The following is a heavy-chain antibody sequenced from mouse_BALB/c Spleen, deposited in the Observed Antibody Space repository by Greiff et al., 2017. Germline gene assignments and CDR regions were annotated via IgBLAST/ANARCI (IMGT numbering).Heavy chain of an antibody. D-gene: IGHD2-10*02. J-gene: IGHJ2*01. Sequence: EVKVEESGGGLVQPGGSMKLSCVASGFTFSNYWMNWVRQSPEKGLEWVAEIRLKSNNYATHYAESVKGRFTISRDDSKSSVYLQMNNLRAEDTGIYYCTRRLRYGNYDYWGQGTTLTVSS. V-gene: IGHV6-6*02. CDR3: TRRLRYGNYDY. CDR2: IRLKSNNYAT. CDR1: GFTFSNYW.